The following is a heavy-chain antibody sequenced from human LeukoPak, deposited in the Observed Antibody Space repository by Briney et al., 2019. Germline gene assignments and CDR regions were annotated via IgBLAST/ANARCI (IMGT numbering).Heavy chain of an antibody. CDR2: IYYSGST. Sequence: SETLSLTCTVSGGSISSYYWSWIRQPPGKGLEWIGYIYYSGSTNYNPSLKSRVTISVDTSKNQFSLKLSSVTAADTAVYYCARYLYYGSGSYYFDYWGQGTLVTVSS. V-gene: IGHV4-59*01. D-gene: IGHD3-10*01. CDR3: ARYLYYGSGSYYFDY. CDR1: GGSISSYY. J-gene: IGHJ4*02.